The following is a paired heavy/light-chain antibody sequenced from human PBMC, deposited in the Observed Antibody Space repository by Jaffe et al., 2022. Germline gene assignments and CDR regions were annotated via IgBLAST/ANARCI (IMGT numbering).Light chain of an antibody. J-gene: IGLJ2*01. V-gene: IGLV3-25*03. CDR2: KDS. CDR1: ALPKQY. Sequence: SYELTQPPSVSVSPGQTARITCSGDALPKQYAYWYQQKPGQAPVLVIYKDSERPSGIPERFSGSSSGTTVTLTISGVQAEDEADYYCQSADSSGTYDVVFGGGTKLTVL. CDR3: QSADSSGTYDVV.
Heavy chain of an antibody. D-gene: IGHD2-21*01. CDR1: GYTFTSYD. CDR2: MNPNSGNT. CDR3: ASWGDCGGDCYRGYYYMDV. Sequence: QVQLVQSGAEVKKPGASVKVSCKASGYTFTSYDINWVRQATGQGLEWMGWMNPNSGNTGYAQKFQGRVTMTRNTSISTAYMELSSLRSEDTAVYYCASWGDCGGDCYRGYYYMDVWGKGTTVTVSS. V-gene: IGHV1-8*01. J-gene: IGHJ6*03.